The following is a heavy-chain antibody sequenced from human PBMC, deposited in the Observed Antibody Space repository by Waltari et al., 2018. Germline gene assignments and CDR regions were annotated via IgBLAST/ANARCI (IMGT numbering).Heavy chain of an antibody. D-gene: IGHD1-26*01. CDR1: GFTFSSYS. CDR2: IRRSSSTI. V-gene: IGHV3-48*04. CDR3: ARGEGGSYYYYYYMDV. J-gene: IGHJ6*03. Sequence: EVQLVESGGGLVQPGGSLRLSCAASGFTFSSYSMTWVRQAPGKGLEWVSYIRRSSSTISYADSVKGRFTIARDNAKTSLYLQMNSLRAEDTAVYYCARGEGGSYYYYYYMDVWGKGTPVTVSS.